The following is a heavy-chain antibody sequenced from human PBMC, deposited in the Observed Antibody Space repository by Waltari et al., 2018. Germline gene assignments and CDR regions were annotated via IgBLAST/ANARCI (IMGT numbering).Heavy chain of an antibody. D-gene: IGHD2-2*01. J-gene: IGHJ5*02. CDR2: INGDGGIT. CDR3: TRTRYCSTTSCQVDWFDP. Sequence: QLVESGGGSVQPGGSLRLSCAASGFTFSNYWMHWVRQAPGKGLVWVSRINGDGGITSYADSVKGRFTISRDNANNRLHLQMNSLRAEDTAVYYCTRTRYCSTTSCQVDWFDPWGQGTLVTVSS. CDR1: GFTFSNYW. V-gene: IGHV3-74*01.